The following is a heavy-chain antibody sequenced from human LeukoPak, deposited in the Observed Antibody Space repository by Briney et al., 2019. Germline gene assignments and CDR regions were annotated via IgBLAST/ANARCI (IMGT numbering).Heavy chain of an antibody. CDR2: IYYSGST. CDR1: GGSISSYY. J-gene: IGHJ5*02. Sequence: PSETLSLTCTVSGGSISSYYWSWIRQPPGKGLDWIGYIYYSGSTYYNPSLKSRVTISVDTSKNQFSLKLSSVTAADTAVYYCARVGVEMATINWFDPWGQGTLVTVSS. V-gene: IGHV4-59*12. D-gene: IGHD5-24*01. CDR3: ARVGVEMATINWFDP.